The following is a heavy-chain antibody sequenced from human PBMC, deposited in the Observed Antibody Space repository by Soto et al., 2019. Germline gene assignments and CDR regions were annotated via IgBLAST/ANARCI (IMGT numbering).Heavy chain of an antibody. V-gene: IGHV4-38-2*01. Sequence: GWIRQPPGKGLEWIGSIYHSGSTYYNPSLKSRVTISVDTSKNQFSPKLSSVTAADTAVYYCARSPTIAAAGKTAPGWFDPWGQGTLVTVSS. CDR3: ARSPTIAAAGKTAPGWFDP. CDR2: IYHSGST. J-gene: IGHJ5*02. D-gene: IGHD6-13*01.